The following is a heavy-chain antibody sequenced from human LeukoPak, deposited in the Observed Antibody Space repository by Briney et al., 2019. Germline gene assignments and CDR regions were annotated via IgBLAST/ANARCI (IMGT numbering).Heavy chain of an antibody. CDR1: GYTFTSYG. CDR3: ARGGYYYHTSNGDHH. J-gene: IGHJ5*02. CDR2: ISVHSGHT. V-gene: IGHV1-18*01. D-gene: IGHD3-22*01. Sequence: GASVKVSCKASGYTFTSYGISWVRQAPGQGLEWMGRISVHSGHTNYVQKFQDRVTMTTDTSTSTAYMELRSLGSGDTAVYYCARGGYYYHTSNGDHHWGQGTLVTVSS.